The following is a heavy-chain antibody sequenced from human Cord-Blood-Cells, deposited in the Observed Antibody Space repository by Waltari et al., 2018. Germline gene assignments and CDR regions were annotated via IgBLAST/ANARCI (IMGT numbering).Heavy chain of an antibody. J-gene: IGHJ4*02. CDR3: AKDFNHYDSSGYYYFDY. V-gene: IGHV3-23*01. CDR1: GFTFSSYA. Sequence: EVQLLESGGGLVQPGGSLRLSCAASGFTFSSYAMSWVRQAPGQGLEWVSAISGSGGSTYYADSVKGRFTISRDNSKNTLYLQMNSLRAEDTAVYYCAKDFNHYDSSGYYYFDYWGQGTLVTVSS. D-gene: IGHD3-22*01. CDR2: ISGSGGST.